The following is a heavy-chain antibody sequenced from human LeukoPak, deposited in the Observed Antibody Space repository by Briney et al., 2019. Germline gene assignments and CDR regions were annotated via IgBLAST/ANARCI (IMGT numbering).Heavy chain of an antibody. CDR1: GFTFTNYW. CDR2: IKQDGNEK. D-gene: IGHD6-13*01. V-gene: IGHV3-7*01. Sequence: GGSLRLSCAASGFTFTNYWMSWVRQAPGTGLEWVANIKQDGNEKYYVDSVRGRFTTTRDNAKNSLYLQMNSLRAEDTAVYYCARGGTSGYSSSLHFWGGNYYFDYWGQGTLVTVSS. CDR3: ARGGTSGYSSSLHFWGGNYYFDY. J-gene: IGHJ4*02.